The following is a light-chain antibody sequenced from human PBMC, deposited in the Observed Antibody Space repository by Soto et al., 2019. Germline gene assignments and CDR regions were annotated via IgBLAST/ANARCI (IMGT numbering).Light chain of an antibody. J-gene: IGKJ2*01. CDR3: QQSYTTPPYT. CDR1: QSISTY. CDR2: AAS. V-gene: IGKV1-39*01. Sequence: IQMTQSPSSLSVSVGDRVTITCRASQSISTYLNWYQQKPGKAPKLLIYAASSLQSGVPSRFSGSGSGTDFTLTISSLQPEDFATYFCQQSYTTPPYTFGQGTKLEIK.